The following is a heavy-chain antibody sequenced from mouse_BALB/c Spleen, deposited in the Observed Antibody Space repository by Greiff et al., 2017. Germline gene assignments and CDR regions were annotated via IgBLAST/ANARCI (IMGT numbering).Heavy chain of an antibody. D-gene: IGHD2-1*01. CDR3: ASYGNYEGFAY. CDR2: ISNLAYSI. V-gene: IGHV5-15*02. CDR1: GFTFSDYG. Sequence: EVQVVESGGGLVQPGGSRKLSCAASGFTFSDYGMAWVRQAPGKGPEWVAFISNLAYSIYYADTVTGRFTISRENAKNTLYLEMSSLRSEDTAMYYCASYGNYEGFAYWGQGTLVTVSA. J-gene: IGHJ3*01.